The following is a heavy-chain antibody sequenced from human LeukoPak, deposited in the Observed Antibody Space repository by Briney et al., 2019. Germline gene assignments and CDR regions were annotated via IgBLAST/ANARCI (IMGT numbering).Heavy chain of an antibody. CDR2: INPNSGGT. V-gene: IGHV1-2*02. J-gene: IGHJ6*02. CDR1: GYTFTGYY. D-gene: IGHD3-22*01. Sequence: ASVKVSCKASGYTFTGYYMHWVRQAPGQGLEWMGWINPNSGGTNYAQKFQGRVTMTRDTSISTAYMELSRLRSDDTAVYYCARAGDSSGYYYVSFDYYYYGMDVWGQGTTVTVSS. CDR3: ARAGDSSGYYYVSFDYYYYGMDV.